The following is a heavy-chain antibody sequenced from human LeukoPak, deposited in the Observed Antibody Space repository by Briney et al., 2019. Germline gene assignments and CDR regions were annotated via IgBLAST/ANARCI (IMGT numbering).Heavy chain of an antibody. CDR2: ISGSSAYI. J-gene: IGHJ4*02. CDR3: AKFGEGDCSSTSCYLFDY. Sequence: GGSLRLSCAASGFTFSTCGMNWVRQAPGKGLEWVSSISGSSAYIYYADSVKGRFTISRDNSKNTLYLQMNSLRAEDTAVYYCAKFGEGDCSSTSCYLFDYWGQGTLVTVSS. D-gene: IGHD2-2*01. V-gene: IGHV3-21*01. CDR1: GFTFSTCG.